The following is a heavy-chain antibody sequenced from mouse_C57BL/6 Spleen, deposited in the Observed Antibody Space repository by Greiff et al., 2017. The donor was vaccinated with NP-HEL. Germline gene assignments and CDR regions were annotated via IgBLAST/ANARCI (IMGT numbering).Heavy chain of an antibody. J-gene: IGHJ2*01. CDR2: IDPSDSYT. V-gene: IGHV1-69*01. Sequence: QVQLKQPGAELVMPGASVKLSCKASGYTFTSYWMHWVKQRPGQGLEWIGEIDPSDSYTNYNQKFKGKSTLTVDKSSSTAYMQLSSLTSEDSAVYYCARSRDGYPFDYWGQGTTLTVSS. CDR3: ARSRDGYPFDY. D-gene: IGHD2-3*01. CDR1: GYTFTSYW.